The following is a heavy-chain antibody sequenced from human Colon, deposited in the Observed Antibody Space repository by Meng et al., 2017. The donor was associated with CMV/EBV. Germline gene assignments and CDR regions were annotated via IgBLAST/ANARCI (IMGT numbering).Heavy chain of an antibody. D-gene: IGHD5-18*01. CDR3: ARVGADTALAFDY. CDR1: GFTVSGNY. J-gene: IGHJ4*02. Sequence: GESLKISCAVSGFTVSGNYMSWVRQAPGEGLEWVSVLYSTGKTYYADSVKGRFTISRDNSKNTLYLQMNSLRAEDTAVYYCARVGADTALAFDYWGQGTLVTVSS. CDR2: LYSTGKT. V-gene: IGHV3-53*01.